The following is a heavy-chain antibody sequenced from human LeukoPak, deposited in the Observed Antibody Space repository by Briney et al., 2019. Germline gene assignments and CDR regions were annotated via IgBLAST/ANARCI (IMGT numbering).Heavy chain of an antibody. CDR3: ARPYYYDSSGYYYDY. CDR2: ISSSGSTI. CDR1: GFTFSDYY. V-gene: IGHV3-11*04. D-gene: IGHD3-22*01. J-gene: IGHJ4*02. Sequence: PGGSLRLSCAASGFTFSDYYMSWIRQAPGKGLEWVSYISSSGSTIYYADSVKGRFTISRDNAKNSLYLQMNSLRAKDTAVYYCARPYYYDSSGYYYDYWGQGTLVTVSS.